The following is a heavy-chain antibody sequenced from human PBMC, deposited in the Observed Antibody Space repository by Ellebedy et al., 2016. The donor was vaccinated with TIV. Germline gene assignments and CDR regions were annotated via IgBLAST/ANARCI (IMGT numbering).Heavy chain of an antibody. CDR1: GFTFSSYS. D-gene: IGHD3-22*01. Sequence: GGSLRLSXAASGFTFSSYSMNWVRQAPGKGLEWVSSISSSSSYIYYADSVKGRFTISRDNAKNSLYLQMNSLRAEDTAVYYCAKDRYYDSSEAYFDYWGQGTLVTVSS. CDR3: AKDRYYDSSEAYFDY. V-gene: IGHV3-21*01. J-gene: IGHJ4*02. CDR2: ISSSSSYI.